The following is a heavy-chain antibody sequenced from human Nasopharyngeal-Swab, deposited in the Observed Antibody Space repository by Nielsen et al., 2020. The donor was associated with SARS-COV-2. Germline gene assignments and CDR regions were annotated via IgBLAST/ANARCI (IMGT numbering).Heavy chain of an antibody. CDR2: IKQDGSEK. J-gene: IGHJ4*02. V-gene: IGHV3-7*01. D-gene: IGHD1-26*01. Sequence: GESLMISCAASGFTFSSYWMSWVRQAPGKGLEWVANIKQDGSEKYYVDSVKGRFTISRDNAKNSLYLQMNSLRAEDTAVYYCARDGELGSYYQDYWGQGTLVTVSS. CDR3: ARDGELGSYYQDY. CDR1: GFTFSSYW.